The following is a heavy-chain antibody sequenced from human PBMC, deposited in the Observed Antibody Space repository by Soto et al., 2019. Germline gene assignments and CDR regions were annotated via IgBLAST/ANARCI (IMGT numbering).Heavy chain of an antibody. V-gene: IGHV3-23*01. D-gene: IGHD3-22*01. Sequence: GGSLRPSCATPGLTFSGYAMTWVRQAPGKGVNWVSAITSGGDTFFADSVKGGFTISRDHSKKPFYLQMNSLTAEDTAVYYCAKGQSSGAFRFFFDYWGQGTLVTVSS. CDR3: AKGQSSGAFRFFFDY. CDR1: GLTFSGYA. J-gene: IGHJ4*02. CDR2: ITSGGDT.